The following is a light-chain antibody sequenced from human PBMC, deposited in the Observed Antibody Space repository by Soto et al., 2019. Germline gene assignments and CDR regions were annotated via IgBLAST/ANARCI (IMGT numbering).Light chain of an antibody. Sequence: EIVLTQSPGTLSLSPGERATLSCRASQSVTNSYLAWYQQKPGQAPRLLIYGASSRATGIPDRFSGSGSGTDFTLTISRLESEDFAVHYCQQYGTLITFGQGTRLEIK. CDR2: GAS. J-gene: IGKJ5*01. CDR3: QQYGTLIT. V-gene: IGKV3-20*01. CDR1: QSVTNSY.